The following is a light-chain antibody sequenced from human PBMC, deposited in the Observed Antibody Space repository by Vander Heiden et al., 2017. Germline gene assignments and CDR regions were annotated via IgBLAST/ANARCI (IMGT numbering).Light chain of an antibody. J-gene: IGKJ1*01. CDR2: AAS. CDR1: QSISSY. CDR3: LQSSTTPWT. V-gene: IGKV1-39*01. Sequence: DIQMTQSPSSLSASVGDRVTITCRATQSISSYLSWFQHKPGKAPKLLMYAASTLQSGVPSRFRGSGSGTEFTLTISSRQPEEFATYFCLQSSTTPWTFGQGKKVQI.